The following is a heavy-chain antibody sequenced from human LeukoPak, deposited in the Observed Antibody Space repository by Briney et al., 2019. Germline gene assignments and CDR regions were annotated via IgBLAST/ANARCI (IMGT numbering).Heavy chain of an antibody. J-gene: IGHJ5*02. D-gene: IGHD4-17*01. V-gene: IGHV4-59*01. CDR3: AREKYGDYSPLFDP. Sequence: SETLSLTCTVSGGSISSYYWSWIRQPPGKGLEWIGYIYYSGSTNYNPSLKSRVTISVDTSKNQFSLKLSSVTAANTAVYYCAREKYGDYSPLFDPWGQGTLVTVSS. CDR1: GGSISSYY. CDR2: IYYSGST.